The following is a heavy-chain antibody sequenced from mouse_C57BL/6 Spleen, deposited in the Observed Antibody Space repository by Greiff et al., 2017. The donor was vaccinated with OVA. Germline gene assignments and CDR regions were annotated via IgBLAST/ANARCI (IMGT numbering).Heavy chain of an antibody. Sequence: QVQLKQSGAELVRPGASVTLSCKASGYTFTDYEMHWVKQTPVHGLEWIGAIDPETGGTAYNQKFKGKAILTADKSSSTAYMELPSLTSEDSAVYYCTRERLSLFAYWGQGTLVTVSA. CDR3: TRERLSLFAY. CDR2: IDPETGGT. D-gene: IGHD3-2*02. V-gene: IGHV1-15*01. J-gene: IGHJ3*01. CDR1: GYTFTDYE.